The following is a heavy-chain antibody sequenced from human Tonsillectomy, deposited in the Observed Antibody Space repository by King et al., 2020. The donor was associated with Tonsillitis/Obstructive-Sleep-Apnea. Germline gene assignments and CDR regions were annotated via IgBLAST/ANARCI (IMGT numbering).Heavy chain of an antibody. J-gene: IGHJ3*02. CDR2: ISWNSGSI. Sequence: VQLVESGGGLVQPGRSLRLSCAASGFTFDDYAMHWVRQAPGKGLEWVSGISWNSGSIGYADSVKGRFTISRDNAKNSLYLQMNSLRAEDTAVYYCAKEMGQRTWMAFDIWGQGTMVTVSS. V-gene: IGHV3-9*01. CDR1: GFTFDDYA. D-gene: IGHD1-1*01. CDR3: AKEMGQRTWMAFDI.